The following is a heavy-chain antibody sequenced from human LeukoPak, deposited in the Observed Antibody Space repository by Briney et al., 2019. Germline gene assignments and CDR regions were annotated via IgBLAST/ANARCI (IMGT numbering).Heavy chain of an antibody. D-gene: IGHD6-13*01. CDR3: ARFGQQLSPRGAFDI. V-gene: IGHV1-46*01. CDR2: INPSGGST. CDR1: GYTLTELS. Sequence: GASVKVSCKVSGYTLTELSMHWVRQAPGQGLEWMGIINPSGGSTSYAQKFQGRVTMTRDMSTSAVYMELSSLRSEDTAVYYCARFGQQLSPRGAFDIWGQGTMVTVSS. J-gene: IGHJ3*02.